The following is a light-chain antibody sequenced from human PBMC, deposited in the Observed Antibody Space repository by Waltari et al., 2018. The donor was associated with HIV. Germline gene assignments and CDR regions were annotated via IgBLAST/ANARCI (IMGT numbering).Light chain of an antibody. J-gene: IGKJ1*01. CDR3: QQSYTTPT. Sequence: DIQMTQSPSSLSAPVGDRVTITCRASRSVDRYLNWYQQKPGKAPKLLIHDASSLQGGFPSRFSGSGSGTEFTLTISSLQPEDFATYFCQQSYTTPTFGQGTKVEIK. CDR2: DAS. V-gene: IGKV1-39*01. CDR1: RSVDRY.